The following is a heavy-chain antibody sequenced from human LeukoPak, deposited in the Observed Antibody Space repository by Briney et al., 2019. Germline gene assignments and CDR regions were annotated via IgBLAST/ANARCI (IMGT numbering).Heavy chain of an antibody. V-gene: IGHV1-46*01. J-gene: IGHJ6*03. CDR1: GYTFTSYY. CDR3: ATPSGGYCSSTSCHTRGYYYYMDV. Sequence: ASVKVSCKASGYTFTSYYMHWVRQAPGQGLEWMGIINPSGGSTSYAQKFQGRVTMTRDTSTSTVYIELSSLRSDDTAVYYCATPSGGYCSSTSCHTRGYYYYMDVWGKGTTVTVSS. D-gene: IGHD2-2*02. CDR2: INPSGGST.